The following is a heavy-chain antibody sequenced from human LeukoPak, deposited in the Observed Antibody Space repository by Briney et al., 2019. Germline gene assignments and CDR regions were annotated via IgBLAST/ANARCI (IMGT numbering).Heavy chain of an antibody. CDR1: GGTFSSYA. CDR3: ARVAVEYYDSSGYYPN. CDR2: IIPIFGTA. D-gene: IGHD3-22*01. J-gene: IGHJ4*02. V-gene: IGHV1-69*13. Sequence: SVKVSCKASGGTFSSYAISWVRQAPGQGLEWMGGIIPIFGTANYAQKFQGRVTITADESTSTAYMELSSLRSEDTAVYYCARVAVEYYDSSGYYPNWGQGTLVTVSS.